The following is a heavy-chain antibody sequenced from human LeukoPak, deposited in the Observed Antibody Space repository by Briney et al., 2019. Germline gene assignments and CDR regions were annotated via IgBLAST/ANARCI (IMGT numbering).Heavy chain of an antibody. CDR3: ARDGVYRSSAPDY. J-gene: IGHJ4*02. Sequence: PGGSLRLSCAASGFTFDNYGINWVRQAPGKGLEWVSRIHWNGGRTGYADSVKGRFTISRDNAKNSLYLQMNSLRAEDTAVYYCARDGVYRSSAPDYWGQGTLVTVSS. D-gene: IGHD2-8*01. V-gene: IGHV3-20*04. CDR1: GFTFDNYG. CDR2: IHWNGGRT.